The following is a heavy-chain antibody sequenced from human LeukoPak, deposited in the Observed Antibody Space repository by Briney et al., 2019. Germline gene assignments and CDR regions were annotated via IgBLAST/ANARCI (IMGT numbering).Heavy chain of an antibody. J-gene: IGHJ3*02. V-gene: IGHV1-69*05. D-gene: IGHD2-2*02. CDR3: ARDLLHPSGSAIPGGDAFDI. Sequence: GASVKVSCKASGGTFSSYAISWVRQAPGQGLEWMGGIIPIFGTANYAQKFQGRVTITTDESTSTAYMELSSLRSEDTAVYYCARDLLHPSGSAIPGGDAFDIWGQGTMVTVSS. CDR1: GGTFSSYA. CDR2: IIPIFGTA.